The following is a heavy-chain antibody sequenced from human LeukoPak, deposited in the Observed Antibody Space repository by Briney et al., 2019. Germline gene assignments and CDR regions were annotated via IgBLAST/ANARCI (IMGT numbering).Heavy chain of an antibody. CDR3: AKQSPPPAYCSGGSCYVY. CDR1: GFSFSTYA. J-gene: IGHJ4*02. Sequence: SGGSLRLSCAASGFSFSTYAMNWVRQAPGKGLEWVSGISGSGGSTYYADSVKGRFTISRDNSKNTLYLRMDSLRAEDTALYYCAKQSPPPAYCSGGSCYVYWGQGTLVTVSS. V-gene: IGHV3-23*01. D-gene: IGHD2-15*01. CDR2: ISGSGGST.